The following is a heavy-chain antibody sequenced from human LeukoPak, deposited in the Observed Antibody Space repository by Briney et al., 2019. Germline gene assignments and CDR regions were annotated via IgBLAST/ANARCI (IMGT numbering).Heavy chain of an antibody. D-gene: IGHD6-19*01. CDR3: AREGAAAWADYFDY. J-gene: IGHJ4*02. CDR1: GYTFTSYA. CDR2: INAGNGNT. Sequence: ASVKVSCKASGYTFTSYAMHWVRQAPGQRLEWVGWINAGNGNTKYSQEFQGRVTITRDTSASTAYMELSSLRSEDMAVYYCAREGAAAWADYFDYWGQGTLVTVSS. V-gene: IGHV1-3*03.